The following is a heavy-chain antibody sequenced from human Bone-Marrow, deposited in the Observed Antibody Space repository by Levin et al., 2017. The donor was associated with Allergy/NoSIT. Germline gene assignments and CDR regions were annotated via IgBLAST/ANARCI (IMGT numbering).Heavy chain of an antibody. CDR1: GFTFENFA. D-gene: IGHD3-10*01. CDR2: INWNSGGV. V-gene: IGHV3-9*01. J-gene: IGHJ3*02. CDR3: AKDITGSGSYSDDFDM. Sequence: SLKISCTGSGFTFENFAMHWVRQAPGRGLEWVSGINWNSGGVNYADSVRGRFTISRDNAKNSLYLQMTRLKGEDTAVYYCAKDITGSGSYSDDFDMSGQGTMVTVSS.